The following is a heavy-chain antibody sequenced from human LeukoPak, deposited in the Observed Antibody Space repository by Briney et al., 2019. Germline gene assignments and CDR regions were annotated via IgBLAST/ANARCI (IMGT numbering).Heavy chain of an antibody. J-gene: IGHJ5*02. D-gene: IGHD2-21*02. CDR1: GFTFSSYW. Sequence: GGSLRLSCAASGFTFSSYWMSWVRQAPGKGLEWVANIKQDGSEKYYVDSVKGRFTISRDNAKNSVYLQMNSLRTEDTALYYCAGLLYDYNWFDPWGQGTLVTVSS. V-gene: IGHV3-7*03. CDR2: IKQDGSEK. CDR3: AGLLYDYNWFDP.